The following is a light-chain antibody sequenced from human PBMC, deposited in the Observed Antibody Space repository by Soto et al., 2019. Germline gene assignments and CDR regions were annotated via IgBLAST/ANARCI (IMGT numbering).Light chain of an antibody. Sequence: DIQLTQSPSFLSASVGDRVTITCWASQGISSYLAWYQQNPGKAPKLLIYAASTLQTGVPSRFSGSGSGTEFTLTISSLQPEDFATYYCQQLNSYPPYTFGQGTKLEIK. J-gene: IGKJ2*01. V-gene: IGKV1-9*01. CDR3: QQLNSYPPYT. CDR1: QGISSY. CDR2: AAS.